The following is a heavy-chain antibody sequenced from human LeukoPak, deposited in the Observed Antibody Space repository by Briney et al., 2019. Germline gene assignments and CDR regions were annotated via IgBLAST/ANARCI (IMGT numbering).Heavy chain of an antibody. J-gene: IGHJ6*04. D-gene: IGHD2-15*01. CDR2: IKSKTDGGTT. CDR3: TTLYCSGGSCYHV. Sequence: GGSLRLSCAASGFTFSNAWMSWVRQAPGKGLEWVGRIKSKTDGGTTDYAAPVKGRFTISRDDSKNTLYLQMNSLRTEDTAVYYCTTLYCSGGSCYHVWGKGTTVTVSS. V-gene: IGHV3-15*01. CDR1: GFTFSNAW.